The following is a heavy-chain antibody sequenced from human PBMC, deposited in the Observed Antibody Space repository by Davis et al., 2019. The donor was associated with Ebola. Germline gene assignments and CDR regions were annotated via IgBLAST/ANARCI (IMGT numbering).Heavy chain of an antibody. CDR3: ATQGGYSNGGYFDF. V-gene: IGHV3-23*01. CDR2: VTSSGGGT. CDR1: GFTFGSYA. D-gene: IGHD4-11*01. Sequence: GGSLRLSCAASGFTFGSYAMTWARQAPGKGLEWVSAVTSSGGGTYYADSVKGRFTISRDDAKDTLYLQMNSLRAEDTALYYCATQGGYSNGGYFDFWGQGTLVTVSS. J-gene: IGHJ4*02.